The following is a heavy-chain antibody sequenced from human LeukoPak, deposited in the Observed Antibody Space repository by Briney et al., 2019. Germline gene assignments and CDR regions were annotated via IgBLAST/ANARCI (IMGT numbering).Heavy chain of an antibody. CDR2: IWYDGSNK. D-gene: IGHD2-15*01. J-gene: IGHJ4*02. CDR3: ARSYCSGGSCYSADY. CDR1: GFTFSSYG. Sequence: GGSLRLSCAASGFTFSSYGMHWVRQAPGKGLEWVAVIWYDGSNKYHADSVKGRFTISRDNSKNTLYLQMNSLRAEDTAVYYCARSYCSGGSCYSADYWGQGTLVTVSS. V-gene: IGHV3-33*01.